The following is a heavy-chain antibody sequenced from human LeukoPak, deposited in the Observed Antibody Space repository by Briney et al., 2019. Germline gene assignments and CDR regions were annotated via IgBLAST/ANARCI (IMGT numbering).Heavy chain of an antibody. CDR2: INSDGSST. CDR3: ATNRPGSGFYFYYMDV. J-gene: IGHJ6*03. Sequence: PGGSLRLSCAASGFTFSSYWMHWVRQAPGKGLVWVSRINSDGSSTGYADSVKGRFTISRDNAKNTLYLQMNSLRAEDTAVYYCATNRPGSGFYFYYMDVRGKGTTVTVSS. D-gene: IGHD3-10*01. V-gene: IGHV3-74*01. CDR1: GFTFSSYW.